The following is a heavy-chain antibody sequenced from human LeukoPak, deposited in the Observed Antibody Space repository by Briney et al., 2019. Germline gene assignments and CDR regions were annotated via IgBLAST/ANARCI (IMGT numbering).Heavy chain of an antibody. CDR3: ARSPRDVYCTNGVCYMDV. J-gene: IGHJ6*03. D-gene: IGHD2-8*01. Sequence: GGSLRLSCAASGFTFTSYWMHWVRQVPGKGLAWVSRIKSDGRSTYYADSVKGRVTISRDNAQNTVYLQMNSLRAEDTAVYYCARSPRDVYCTNGVCYMDVWGKGTTVTVSS. CDR1: GFTFTSYW. CDR2: IKSDGRST. V-gene: IGHV3-74*01.